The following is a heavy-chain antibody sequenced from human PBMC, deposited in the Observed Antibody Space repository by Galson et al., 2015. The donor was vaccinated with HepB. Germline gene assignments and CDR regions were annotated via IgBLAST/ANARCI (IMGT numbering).Heavy chain of an antibody. V-gene: IGHV3-48*02. D-gene: IGHD3-9*01. CDR1: GFTFSSYS. CDR3: AILYDILTSYQFTYYYYGMDV. Sequence: SLRLSCAASGFTFSSYSMNWVRQAPGKGLEWVSYISGSSSTIYYADSVKGRFTISRDNAKNSVYLQMNSLRDEDTAVYYCAILYDILTSYQFTYYYYGMDVWGQGTTVTVSS. J-gene: IGHJ6*02. CDR2: ISGSSSTI.